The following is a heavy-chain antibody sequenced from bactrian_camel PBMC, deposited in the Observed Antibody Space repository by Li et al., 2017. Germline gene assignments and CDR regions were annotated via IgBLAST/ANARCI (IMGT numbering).Heavy chain of an antibody. Sequence: HVQLVESGGGSVQAGGSLRLSCALDGYTYGDGIGDGVYCLAWFRQAPGKEREGVASMYTGGGVHYADSVEGRAAVSQDSAKKTVFLTMNDLKPEDTAMYYCAAEAEWRQKRAVQGAYCTSAQEDLFPYWGQGTQVTVS. V-gene: IGHV3S63*01. J-gene: IGHJ4*01. CDR3: AAEAEWRQKRAVQGAYCTSAQEDLFPY. D-gene: IGHD2*01. CDR2: MYTGGGV. CDR1: GYTYGDGIGDGVYC.